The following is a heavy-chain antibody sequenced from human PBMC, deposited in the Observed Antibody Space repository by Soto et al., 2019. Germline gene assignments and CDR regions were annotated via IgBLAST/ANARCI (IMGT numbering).Heavy chain of an antibody. CDR2: IYHSGST. Sequence: TLSLTCTVSGDSMTSGGYYWSWIRQVPDRGLEWIGYIYHSGSTYYNPSLKSRVTISVDTSKNQFSLKMHSVTAADTAVYYCARDGPLLGHDAWGQGTLVTVSS. D-gene: IGHD2-21*01. CDR3: ARDGPLLGHDA. CDR1: GDSMTSGGYY. J-gene: IGHJ5*02. V-gene: IGHV4-31*03.